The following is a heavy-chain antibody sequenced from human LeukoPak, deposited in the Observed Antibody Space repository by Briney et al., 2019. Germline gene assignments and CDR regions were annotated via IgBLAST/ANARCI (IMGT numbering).Heavy chain of an antibody. Sequence: GGSLRLSCAASGFAFSSYSMNWVRQAPGKGLEWVSSISSSSSYIYYADSVKGRFTISRDNAKNSLYLQMNSLRAEDTAVYYCARASGYTSGWYDDAFDIWGQGTMVTVSS. J-gene: IGHJ3*02. CDR3: ARASGYTSGWYDDAFDI. CDR1: GFAFSSYS. V-gene: IGHV3-21*01. CDR2: ISSSSSYI. D-gene: IGHD6-19*01.